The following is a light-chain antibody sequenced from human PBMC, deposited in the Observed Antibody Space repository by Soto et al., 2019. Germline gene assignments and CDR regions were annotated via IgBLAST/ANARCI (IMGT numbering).Light chain of an antibody. J-gene: IGKJ1*01. CDR1: QSVSSSY. CDR3: QQYGSSPAT. V-gene: IGKV3-20*01. CDR2: GAS. Sequence: EIVLTPSPATLSLSPVERATLSCRASQSVSSSYLAWYQQKPGQAPRLLIYGASSRATGIPDRFSGSGSGTDFTLTISRLEPEDFAVYYCQQYGSSPATFGQGTKVDI.